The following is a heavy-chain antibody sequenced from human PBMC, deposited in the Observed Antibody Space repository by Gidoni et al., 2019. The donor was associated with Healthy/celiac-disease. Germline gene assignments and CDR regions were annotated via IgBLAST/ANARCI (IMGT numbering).Heavy chain of an antibody. CDR3: ARGVGATSSPLDGMDV. Sequence: EVQLVASGGGLVKPGGSLRLSCAASGFTFSSYSMNGVRQAPGKGLEWVSSIRSSISYIYYADSVKCRFTIARDNAKNSLYLQMNSLRAEDTAVYYCARGVGATSSPLDGMDVWGQGTTVTVSS. V-gene: IGHV3-21*01. CDR2: IRSSISYI. J-gene: IGHJ6*02. CDR1: GFTFSSYS. D-gene: IGHD1-26*01.